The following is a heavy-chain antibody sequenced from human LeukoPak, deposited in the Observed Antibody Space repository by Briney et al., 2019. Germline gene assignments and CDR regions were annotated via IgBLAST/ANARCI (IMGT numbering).Heavy chain of an antibody. J-gene: IGHJ6*03. CDR3: ARVLSSSHPDGYYYYYYMDV. V-gene: IGHV1-18*01. CDR2: ISVYNGNT. Sequence: ASVKVSCKASGYSFPSYGISWVRLAPGQGLEWMGWISVYNGNTNYAQKVQGRVTMTTDTSTSTAYMEMRSLRSDDTAVYYCARVLSSSHPDGYYYYYYMDVWGTGTTVTVSS. CDR1: GYSFPSYG. D-gene: IGHD5-24*01.